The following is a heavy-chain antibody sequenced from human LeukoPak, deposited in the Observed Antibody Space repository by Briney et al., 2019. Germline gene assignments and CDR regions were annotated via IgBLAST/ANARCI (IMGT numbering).Heavy chain of an antibody. CDR3: ARGGYSSVLGAFDI. V-gene: IGHV3-21*01. J-gene: IGHJ3*02. D-gene: IGHD6-25*01. CDR1: GFTFSSYT. CDR2: ISSSSSYI. Sequence: PGGSLRLSCAASGFTFSSYTMNWVRQAPGKGLEWVSSISSSSSYIYYADSVKGRFTISRDNAKNSLYLQMNSLRAEDTAVYYCARGGYSSVLGAFDIWGQGTMVTVSS.